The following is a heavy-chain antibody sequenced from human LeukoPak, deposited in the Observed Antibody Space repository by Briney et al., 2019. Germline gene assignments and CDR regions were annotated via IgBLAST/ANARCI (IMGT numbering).Heavy chain of an antibody. J-gene: IGHJ4*02. D-gene: IGHD4-17*01. CDR2: INHSGST. V-gene: IGHV4-30-2*01. Sequence: SETLSLTCAVSGGSISSGGYSWSWIRQPPGKGLEWIGEINHSGSTNYNPSLKSRVTISVDTSKNQFSLKLSSVTAADTAVYYCARELKDGDYFDYWGQGTLVTVSS. CDR3: ARELKDGDYFDY. CDR1: GGSISSGGYS.